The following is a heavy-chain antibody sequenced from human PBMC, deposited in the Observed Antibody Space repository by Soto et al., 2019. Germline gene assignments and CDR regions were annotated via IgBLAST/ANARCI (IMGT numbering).Heavy chain of an antibody. Sequence: ASVKVSCKTCGYDCTKFDINWVRQAPGRGLVWMGWMNPSSGETGSAQNFQGRVTMTRDISTRTFFMQLTSLRSEDTAIYYCARLAEYCNGIKCYSNFDFWGRGTQVTVSS. CDR2: MNPSSGET. CDR3: ARLAEYCNGIKCYSNFDF. CDR1: GYDCTKFD. V-gene: IGHV1-8*01. D-gene: IGHD2-15*01. J-gene: IGHJ4*01.